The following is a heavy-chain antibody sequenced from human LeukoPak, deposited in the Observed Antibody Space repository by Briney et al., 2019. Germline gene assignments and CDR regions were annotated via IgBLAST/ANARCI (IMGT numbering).Heavy chain of an antibody. Sequence: GGSLRLSCAASGFTFSNYWMHWVRQVPGKGLVWVSRINSDGSSPRYADSVKGRFTISRDNGRSTVYLQMNSPRPEDTALYYCVRELYSTSNWFDPWGQGTLVTVSS. J-gene: IGHJ5*02. CDR1: GFTFSNYW. CDR2: INSDGSSP. V-gene: IGHV3-74*01. D-gene: IGHD3-3*01. CDR3: VRELYSTSNWFDP.